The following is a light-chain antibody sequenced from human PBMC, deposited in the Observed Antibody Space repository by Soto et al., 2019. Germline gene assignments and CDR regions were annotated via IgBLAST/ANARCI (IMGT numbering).Light chain of an antibody. J-gene: IGKJ2*01. Sequence: EIVLTQSPGTLSLSPGERATLSCRASQSVSSSYLAWYQQKAGQAPRLLIYGASSRATGIPDRLSGSGSGTDFTLTISRLEPEDFAVYYCQQYGDSPFTFGRGPRWIS. V-gene: IGKV3-20*01. CDR2: GAS. CDR1: QSVSSSY. CDR3: QQYGDSPFT.